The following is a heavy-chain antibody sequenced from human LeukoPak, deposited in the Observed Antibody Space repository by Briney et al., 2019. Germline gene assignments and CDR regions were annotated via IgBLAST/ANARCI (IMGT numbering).Heavy chain of an antibody. CDR1: GFTFSSYT. J-gene: IGHJ5*02. CDR3: ARGNSGSYSQDWFDP. Sequence: GGSLRLSCAASGFTFSSYTMKWVRQAPGEGLEWVSSISSSSSYIYYADSVKGRFTISRDNAKNSLFLQMNSLRDDDMALYYCARGNSGSYSQDWFDPWGQGTLVTVSS. CDR2: ISSSSSYI. D-gene: IGHD1-26*01. V-gene: IGHV3-21*04.